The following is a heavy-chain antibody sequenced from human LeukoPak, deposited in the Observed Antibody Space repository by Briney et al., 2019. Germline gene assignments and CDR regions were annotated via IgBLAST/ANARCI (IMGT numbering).Heavy chain of an antibody. Sequence: GASVKVSCEASGGTFSSYAISWVRQAPGQGLEWMGGIIPIFGTANYAQKFQGRVTITTDESMSTAYMELSSLRSEDTAVYYCASRSSSWYNWFDPWGQGTLVTVSS. J-gene: IGHJ5*02. V-gene: IGHV1-69*05. CDR3: ASRSSSWYNWFDP. CDR1: GGTFSSYA. CDR2: IIPIFGTA. D-gene: IGHD6-13*01.